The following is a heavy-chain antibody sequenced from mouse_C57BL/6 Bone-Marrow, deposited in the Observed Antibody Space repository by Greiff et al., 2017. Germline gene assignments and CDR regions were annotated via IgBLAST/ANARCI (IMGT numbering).Heavy chain of an antibody. CDR1: GFTFSGFW. D-gene: IGHD2-3*01. CDR2: INSDGSAI. Sequence: VQLVETGGGLVQPGGSRGLSCEGSGFTFSGFWMSWVRQTPGKTLEWIGDINSDGSAINYAPSIKDRFTIFRDNDKSTLYLQMSNVRSEDTATYFCTIGDGYYGKGSIGDYGGQGTSVTVSS. V-gene: IGHV11-2*01. J-gene: IGHJ4*01. CDR3: TIGDGYYGKGSIGDY.